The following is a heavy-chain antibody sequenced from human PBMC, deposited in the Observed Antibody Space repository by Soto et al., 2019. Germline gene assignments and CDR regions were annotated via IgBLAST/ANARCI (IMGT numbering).Heavy chain of an antibody. CDR3: VSSLQY. V-gene: IGHV3-72*01. CDR2: ARNDPRARTT. Sequence: ELQLVASGGGLVQPGGSLSLSCAASGFTFSDYHMEWVRQAPGKGLEWIGRARNDPRARTTQHAASVSGRFTTSRDDSKNSLYLQMNSLKTEDTAVYYGVSSLQYWGQGTLVTVAA. CDR1: GFTFSDYH. J-gene: IGHJ4*02.